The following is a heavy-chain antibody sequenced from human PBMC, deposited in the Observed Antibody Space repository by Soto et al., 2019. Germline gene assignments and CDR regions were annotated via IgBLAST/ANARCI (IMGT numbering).Heavy chain of an antibody. J-gene: IGHJ3*02. CDR2: IWYDGSNK. D-gene: IGHD3-16*01. CDR3: ARRWGYDAFDI. Sequence: QVQLVESGGGVVQPGRSLRLSCAASGFTFSSYGMHWVRQAPGKGLEWVAVIWYDGSNKYYADSVKGRFTISRDNSKNTLYLQRNSLRAEDTAVYYCARRWGYDAFDIWGQGTMVTVSS. V-gene: IGHV3-33*01. CDR1: GFTFSSYG.